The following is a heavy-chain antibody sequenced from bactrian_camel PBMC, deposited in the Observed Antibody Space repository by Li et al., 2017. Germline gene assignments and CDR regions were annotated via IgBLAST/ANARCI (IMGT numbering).Heavy chain of an antibody. V-gene: IGHV3S10*01. D-gene: IGHD3*01. CDR1: GFTFSNYY. CDR3: ATDHDLTAIMGLGLLNLLY. Sequence: VQLVESGGGLVQPGGSLRLSCAASGFTFSNYYMTWVRQAPGKERESIARVDIDDRSTYSESVKGRFTSSKDNARNTVYLQMNNLQFEDTALYYCATDHDLTAIMGLGLLNLLYWGQGTQVTVS. J-gene: IGHJ4*01. CDR2: VDIDDRS.